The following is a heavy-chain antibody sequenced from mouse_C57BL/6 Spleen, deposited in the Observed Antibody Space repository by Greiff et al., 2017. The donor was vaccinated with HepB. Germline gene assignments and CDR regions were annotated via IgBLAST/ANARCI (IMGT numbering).Heavy chain of an antibody. V-gene: IGHV5-9-1*02. Sequence: DVMLVESGEGLVKPGGSLKLSCAASGFTFSSYALSWVRQTPAKRLEWVAYISSGGDYIYYADTVKGRFTISRDNARNTLYLQMSSLKSEDTAMYYCTRNGERNHWYFDVWGTGTTVTVSS. J-gene: IGHJ1*03. CDR2: ISSGGDYI. CDR1: GFTFSSYA. CDR3: TRNGERNHWYFDV.